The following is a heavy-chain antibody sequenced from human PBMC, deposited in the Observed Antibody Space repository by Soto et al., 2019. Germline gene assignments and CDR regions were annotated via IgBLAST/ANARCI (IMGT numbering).Heavy chain of an antibody. D-gene: IGHD4-17*01. J-gene: IGHJ6*03. CDR3: ARAATGPSPPYYYYYMDV. CDR1: GYTFTSYA. V-gene: IGHV1-3*01. Sequence: QVQLVQSGAEVKKPGASVKVSCKASGYTFTSYAMHWVRQAPGQRLEWMGWINAGNGNTKYSQKFQGRVTITRDTSASTAYMELSSLRSEATAVYYCARAATGPSPPYYYYYMDVWGKGTTVTVSS. CDR2: INAGNGNT.